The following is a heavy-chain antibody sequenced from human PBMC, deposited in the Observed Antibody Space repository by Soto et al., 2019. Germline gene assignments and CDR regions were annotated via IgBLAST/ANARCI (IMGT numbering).Heavy chain of an antibody. CDR2: INHSGST. V-gene: IGHV4-34*01. Sequence: TLSRTCAVDAGSLSGYYWSCIRRPPGKRMEWIGEINHSGSTNYNPSLKSRVTISVDPSKNQFSLKQSSVTAAATAVYYCARVPQFRWLTIDYGIEVCGDGTQVTVCS. CDR1: AGSLSGYY. J-gene: IGHJ6*04. D-gene: IGHD3-9*01. CDR3: ARVPQFRWLTIDYGIEV.